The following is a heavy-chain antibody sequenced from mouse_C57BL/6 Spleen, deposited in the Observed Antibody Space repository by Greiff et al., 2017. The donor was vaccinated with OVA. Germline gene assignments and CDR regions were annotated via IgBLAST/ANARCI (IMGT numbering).Heavy chain of an antibody. Sequence: EVQLVESGGDLVKPGGSLKLSCAASGFTFSSYGMSWVRQTPDKRLEWVATISSGGSYTYYPDSVKGRFTISRDNAKNTLYLQMSSLKSEDTAMYYCARHGDLRAWFAYWGQGTLVTVSA. CDR2: ISSGGSYT. V-gene: IGHV5-6*01. CDR1: GFTFSSYG. CDR3: ARHGDLRAWFAY. J-gene: IGHJ3*01. D-gene: IGHD1-1*01.